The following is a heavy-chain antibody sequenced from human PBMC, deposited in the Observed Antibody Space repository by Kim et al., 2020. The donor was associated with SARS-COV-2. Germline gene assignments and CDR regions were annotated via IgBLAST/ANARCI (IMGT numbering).Heavy chain of an antibody. CDR3: ASALGH. CDR2: IYTSGRT. Sequence: SETLFLTCTVSGDSLSSDYWSWNRQPAGKGLEWLGRIYTSGRTNYNPSLQSRATMSVDMSKNQFSLKLSSVTAADTAVYYCASALGHWGQGTLVTVSS. D-gene: IGHD3-16*02. J-gene: IGHJ4*02. CDR1: GDSLSSDY. V-gene: IGHV4-4*07.